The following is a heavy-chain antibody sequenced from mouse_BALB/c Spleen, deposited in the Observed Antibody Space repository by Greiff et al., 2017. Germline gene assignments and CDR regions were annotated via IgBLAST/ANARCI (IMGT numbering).Heavy chain of an antibody. CDR1: GFNIKDTY. CDR2: IDPANGNT. V-gene: IGHV14-3*02. Sequence: EVKLMESGAELVKPGASVKLSCTASGFNIKDTYMHWVKQRPEQGLEWIGRIDPANGNTKYDPKFQGKATITADTSSNTAYLQLSSLTSEDTAVYYCANPAYDYGSRGFDYWGQGTTLTVSS. CDR3: ANPAYDYGSRGFDY. J-gene: IGHJ2*01. D-gene: IGHD1-1*01.